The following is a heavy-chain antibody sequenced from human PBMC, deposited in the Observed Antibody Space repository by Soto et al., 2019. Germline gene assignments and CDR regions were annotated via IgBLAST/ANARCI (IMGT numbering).Heavy chain of an antibody. Sequence: SETLSLTCAVSGYSISSGYYWGWIRQPPGKGLEWIGSIYHRGSTHYNPSLKSRVTISVDTSKNQFSLKLSSVTAADTAVYYCARETIVEGLGDAFDIWGQGTMVTVSS. CDR1: GYSISSGYY. CDR2: IYHRGST. CDR3: ARETIVEGLGDAFDI. D-gene: IGHD3-22*01. J-gene: IGHJ3*02. V-gene: IGHV4-38-2*02.